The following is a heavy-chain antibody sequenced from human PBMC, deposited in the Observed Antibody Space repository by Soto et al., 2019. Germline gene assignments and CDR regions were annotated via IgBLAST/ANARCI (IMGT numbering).Heavy chain of an antibody. J-gene: IGHJ5*02. CDR2: IYYSGST. CDR1: GGSISSGDYY. Sequence: PSETLSLTXTVSGGSISSGDYYWSWIRQPPGKGLEWIGYIYYSGSTYYNPSLKSRVTISVDTSKNQFSLKLSSVTAADTAVCYCARGLVVRGVMSTSNWFDPWGQGTLVTVSS. D-gene: IGHD3-10*01. V-gene: IGHV4-30-4*01. CDR3: ARGLVVRGVMSTSNWFDP.